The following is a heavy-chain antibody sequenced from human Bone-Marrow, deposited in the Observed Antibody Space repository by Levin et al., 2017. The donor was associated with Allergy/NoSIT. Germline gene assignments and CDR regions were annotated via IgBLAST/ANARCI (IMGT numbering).Heavy chain of an antibody. V-gene: IGHV3-72*01. CDR1: GFTFSDHY. Sequence: QRGESLKISCTVSGFTFSDHYMDWVRQAPGKGLEWVGRSRNKDNSYTTEYAASVKGRFTISRDDSENSFYLQMNGLETEDTAVYYCARGVFPSEGYVNGFDYWGQGTLVTVSS. J-gene: IGHJ4*02. D-gene: IGHD5-18*01. CDR2: SRNKDNSYTT. CDR3: ARGVFPSEGYVNGFDY.